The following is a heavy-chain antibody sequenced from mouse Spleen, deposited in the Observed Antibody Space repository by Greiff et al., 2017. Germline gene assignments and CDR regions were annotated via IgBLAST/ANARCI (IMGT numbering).Heavy chain of an antibody. CDR1: GYTFTDYY. D-gene: IGHD1-1*02. CDR2: INPYNGGT. CDR3: ARFGGYYCDY. Sequence: VHVKQSGPVLVKPGASVKMSCKASGYTFTDYYMNWVKQSHGKSLEWIGVINPYNGGTSYNQKFKGKATLTVDKSSSTAYMELNSLTSEDSAVYYCARFGGYYCDYWGQGTTLTVSS. J-gene: IGHJ2*01. V-gene: IGHV1-19*01.